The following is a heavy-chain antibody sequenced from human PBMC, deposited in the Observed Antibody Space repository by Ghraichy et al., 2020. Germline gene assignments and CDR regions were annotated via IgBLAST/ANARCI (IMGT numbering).Heavy chain of an antibody. Sequence: SQTLSLTCTVSGASITSSNYYWGWIRQSPGKGLEWIGSASFSGTTYYNPSLKSRVRIFVDRDKNQFSLKVTSVTASDTAVYYCARLFGPTAKDIARVVFGMIDRWGQGTLVTVSS. V-gene: IGHV4-39*01. CDR2: ASFSGTT. D-gene: IGHD2-8*02. CDR3: ARLFGPTAKDIARVVFGMIDR. J-gene: IGHJ4*02. CDR1: GASITSSNYY.